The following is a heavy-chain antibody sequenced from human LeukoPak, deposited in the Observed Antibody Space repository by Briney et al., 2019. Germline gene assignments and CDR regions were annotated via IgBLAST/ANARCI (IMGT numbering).Heavy chain of an antibody. J-gene: IGHJ4*02. CDR2: IKQDGSTK. Sequence: PGGSLRLSCAASGFTFTNSWMAWVRQAPGKGLEWVANIKQDGSTKHYADSLKGRFTISRDNPKNSLYLQMNSLRADDTAVYYCARDIVATSGDFWGQGTLVSVSS. CDR3: ARDIVATSGDF. D-gene: IGHD5-12*01. V-gene: IGHV3-7*01. CDR1: GFTFTNSW.